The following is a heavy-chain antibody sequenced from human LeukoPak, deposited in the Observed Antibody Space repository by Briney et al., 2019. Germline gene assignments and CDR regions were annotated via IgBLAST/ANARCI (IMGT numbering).Heavy chain of an antibody. D-gene: IGHD6-13*01. V-gene: IGHV3-30*18. CDR1: GFSFSSYG. CDR2: ISYDESTK. Sequence: PGGSLRLSCAASGFSFSSYGMHWVRQAPGKGLEWVAVISYDESTKYYAESVKGRFTISKDNSKNTLYLQMNSLRAEDTAIYYCAKQREGSSWSPDYWGQGILVIVSS. J-gene: IGHJ4*02. CDR3: AKQREGSSWSPDY.